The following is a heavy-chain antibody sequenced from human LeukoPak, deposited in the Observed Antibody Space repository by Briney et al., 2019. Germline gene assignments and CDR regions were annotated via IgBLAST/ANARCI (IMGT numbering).Heavy chain of an antibody. CDR3: ARDRSSGWDNWYFDL. J-gene: IGHJ2*01. D-gene: IGHD6-19*01. CDR2: ISSSSSTI. Sequence: PGGSLRLSCAASGFTFSSYSMNWVRQAPGKGLEWVSYISSSSSTIYYADSVKGRFTISRDNAKNSLYLQMNSLRAEDTAVYYCARDRSSGWDNWYFDLWGRGTLITVSS. V-gene: IGHV3-48*01. CDR1: GFTFSSYS.